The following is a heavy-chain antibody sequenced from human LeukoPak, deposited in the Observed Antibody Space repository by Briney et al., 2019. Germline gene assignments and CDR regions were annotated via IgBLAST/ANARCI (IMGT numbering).Heavy chain of an antibody. Sequence: GRSLRLSCAASGFTFDDYAMHWVRQAPGKGLEWVSGISWNSGSIGYADSVKGRFTISRDNAKNSLYLQMNSLRAEDTALYYCAKDRHSGWYYGMDVWGQGTTVTVSS. CDR1: GFTFDDYA. J-gene: IGHJ6*02. D-gene: IGHD6-19*01. CDR2: ISWNSGSI. CDR3: AKDRHSGWYYGMDV. V-gene: IGHV3-9*01.